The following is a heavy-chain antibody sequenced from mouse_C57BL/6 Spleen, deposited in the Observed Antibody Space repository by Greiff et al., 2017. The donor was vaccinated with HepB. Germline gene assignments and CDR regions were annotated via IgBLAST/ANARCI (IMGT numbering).Heavy chain of an antibody. CDR1: GFTFTDYY. J-gene: IGHJ3*01. D-gene: IGHD1-1*01. CDR2: IRNKANGYTT. Sequence: EVQLVESGGGLVQPGGSLSLSCAASGFTFTDYYMSWVRQPPGKALEWLGFIRNKANGYTTEYSASVKGRFTISRDNSQSILYLQMNALRAEDSATYYCARYSPTGFAYWGQGTLVTVSA. V-gene: IGHV7-3*01. CDR3: ARYSPTGFAY.